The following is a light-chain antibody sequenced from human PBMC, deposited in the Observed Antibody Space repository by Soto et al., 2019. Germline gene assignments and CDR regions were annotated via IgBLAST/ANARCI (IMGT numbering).Light chain of an antibody. CDR2: DAS. CDR3: QQYNSYPMVT. CDR1: QSISSW. Sequence: DIQMTQSPSTLSASVGDRVTITCRASQSISSWLAWYQQKPGKAPKLLIYDASSLESGVPSRFSGSGSGTEFTLTISSLQPDDFATYYCQQYNSYPMVTFGPGTKWISN. J-gene: IGKJ3*01. V-gene: IGKV1-5*01.